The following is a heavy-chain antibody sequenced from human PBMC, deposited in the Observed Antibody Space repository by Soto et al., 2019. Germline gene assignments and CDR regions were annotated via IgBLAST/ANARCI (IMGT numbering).Heavy chain of an antibody. J-gene: IGHJ5*02. CDR1: GYTFTGYY. CDR2: INPNSGGT. CDR3: ARVGESGYSTAWFDP. Sequence: ASVKVSCKASGYTFTGYYMHWVRQAPGQGLEWMGWINPNSGGTNYAQKFRGRVTMTRDTSISTAYMELSRLRSDDTAVYYCARVGESGYSTAWFDPWGQGTLVTVSS. V-gene: IGHV1-2*02. D-gene: IGHD5-18*01.